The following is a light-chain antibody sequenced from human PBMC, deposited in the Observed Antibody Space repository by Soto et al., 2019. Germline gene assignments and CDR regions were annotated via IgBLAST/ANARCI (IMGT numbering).Light chain of an antibody. CDR1: QSVSSGF. CDR2: GAS. CDR3: QQYGVSPRT. J-gene: IGKJ1*01. V-gene: IGKV3-20*01. Sequence: EIVLTQSPGTLSLSPGERATLSCRASQSVSSGFLAWYQQKPGQAPRLLMYGASSRATGIPDRFSGSGSGTDFTLTISRLEPEDFAVYYCQQYGVSPRTFGQGTKVEIK.